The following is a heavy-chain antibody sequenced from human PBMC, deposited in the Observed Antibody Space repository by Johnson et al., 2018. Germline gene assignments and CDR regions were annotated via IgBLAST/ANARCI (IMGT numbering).Heavy chain of an antibody. CDR2: MKSENDGGTT. V-gene: IGHV3-15*01. D-gene: IGHD3-3*01. CDR1: GFTFSDAW. Sequence: VQLVESGGGLVKPGGSLRLSCAASGFTFSDAWMTGVRQSPGKGLEWVGRMKSENDGGTTDYAGSVKGRFPISRDASKDTLYLQRNSLKFADTAVYYWVTVKYDFWSAYISEAFDIRGQGTMVTVSS. J-gene: IGHJ3*02. CDR3: VTVKYDFWSAYISEAFDI.